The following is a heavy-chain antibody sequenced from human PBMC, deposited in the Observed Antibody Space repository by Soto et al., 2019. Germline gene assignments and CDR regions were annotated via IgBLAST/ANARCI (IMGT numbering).Heavy chain of an antibody. Sequence: GASVKVSCKASGYTFTSYGISWVRQAPGQGLEWMGWTSAYNGNTNYAQKLQGRVTMTTDTPTSTAYMELRSLRSDDTAVYYCARVDLYYYDSSGYYTQRYNWFDPWGQGTLVTVSS. J-gene: IGHJ5*02. D-gene: IGHD3-22*01. CDR3: ARVDLYYYDSSGYYTQRYNWFDP. CDR1: GYTFTSYG. V-gene: IGHV1-18*01. CDR2: TSAYNGNT.